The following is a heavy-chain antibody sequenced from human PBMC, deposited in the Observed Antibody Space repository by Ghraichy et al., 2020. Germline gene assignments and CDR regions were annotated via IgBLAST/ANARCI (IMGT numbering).Heavy chain of an antibody. CDR3: ARLPDSSGGLPWVTHAFDI. J-gene: IGHJ3*02. CDR1: GYSFTSYW. V-gene: IGHV5-51*01. D-gene: IGHD3-22*01. Sequence: GESLNISCKGSGYSFTSYWIGWVRQMPGKGLEWMGIIYPGDSDTRYSPSFQGQVTISADKSISTAYLQWSSLKASDTAMYYCARLPDSSGGLPWVTHAFDIWGQGTMVTVSS. CDR2: IYPGDSDT.